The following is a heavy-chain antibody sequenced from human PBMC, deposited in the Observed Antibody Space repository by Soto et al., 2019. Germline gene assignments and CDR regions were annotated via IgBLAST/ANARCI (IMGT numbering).Heavy chain of an antibody. CDR1: GGSVTNSSYC. V-gene: IGHV4-39*01. Sequence: PSETLSLTCTVSGGSVTNSSYCWGWIRQSPGKGLEWIGSVYYRGRSYSKSSVKSRVTISVDTSKNQFSLNFNSVTASDTALYYCVSQRTTVLTQAYFDYWGPGALVTVS. CDR2: VYYRGRS. CDR3: VSQRTTVLTQAYFDY. D-gene: IGHD4-17*01. J-gene: IGHJ4*02.